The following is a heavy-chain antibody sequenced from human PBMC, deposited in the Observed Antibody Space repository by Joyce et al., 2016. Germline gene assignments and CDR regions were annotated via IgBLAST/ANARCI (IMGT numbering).Heavy chain of an antibody. J-gene: IGHJ6*03. D-gene: IGHD3-3*01. V-gene: IGHV1-69*01. CDR2: VTPIFGTI. CDR1: GGTFRNFA. Sequence: VQLVQSGAEVKKPGSSVKVSCKASGGTFRNFAISWVRQAPGQGLEWLGGVTPIFGTINYAQNFQGRVTINADESTSAAYMGLTSLRSEDTAVNYCARVRHNTIFGVVTGYMDVWGKGTTVTVSS. CDR3: ARVRHNTIFGVVTGYMDV.